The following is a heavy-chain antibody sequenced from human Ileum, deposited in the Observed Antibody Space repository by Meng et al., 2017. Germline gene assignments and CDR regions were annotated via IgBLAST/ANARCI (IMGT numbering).Heavy chain of an antibody. CDR2: INHSGSS. J-gene: IGHJ4*02. CDR3: RLAYCIGDCGDY. Sequence: QVQLQQWGAGLLKPSETLSLTCAFYGGSFSHYDWIWIRQFPGKGLEWIGQINHSGSSNYHPSLSSRVTISADMSKSQSSLKLSSVTAADTAVYYCRLAYCIGDCGDYWGQVTLVTVSS. D-gene: IGHD2-21*02. V-gene: IGHV4-34*02. CDR1: GGSFSHYD.